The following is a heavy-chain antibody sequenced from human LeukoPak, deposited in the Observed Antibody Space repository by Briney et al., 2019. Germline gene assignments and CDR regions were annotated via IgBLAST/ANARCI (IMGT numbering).Heavy chain of an antibody. CDR3: RRGSQTSYYYYTMDV. Sequence: GGSLRLSCTGSGFTFGDYALSWVRQVPGKGLEWVGFIRSKATGGTTEYAASVEGRFTISRDDSKGIASLQMNSLKTEDTAVYCTRRGSQTSYYYYTMDVWGLGTTVTVSS. V-gene: IGHV3-49*04. J-gene: IGHJ6*02. CDR2: IRSKATGGTT. CDR1: GFTFGDYA. D-gene: IGHD2-2*01.